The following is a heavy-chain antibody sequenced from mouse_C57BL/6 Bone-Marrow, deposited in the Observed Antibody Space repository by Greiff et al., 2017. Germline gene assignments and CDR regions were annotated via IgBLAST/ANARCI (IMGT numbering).Heavy chain of an antibody. CDR2: INYDGSST. Sequence: EVNVVESEGGLVQPGSSMKLSCTASGFTFSDYYMAWVRQVPEKGLEWVANINYDGSSTYYLDSLKSRFIISRDNAKNILYLQMSSLKSEDTATYYCARDGYYGNYNYAMDYWGQGTSVTVSS. V-gene: IGHV5-16*01. D-gene: IGHD2-1*01. J-gene: IGHJ4*01. CDR3: ARDGYYGNYNYAMDY. CDR1: GFTFSDYY.